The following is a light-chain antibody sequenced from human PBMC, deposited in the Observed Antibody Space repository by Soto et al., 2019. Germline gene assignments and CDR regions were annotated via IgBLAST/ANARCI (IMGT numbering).Light chain of an antibody. V-gene: IGKV1-5*01. CDR1: QSISSW. J-gene: IGKJ1*01. CDR3: QQYNSYAWT. Sequence: DIQMTQSPSTLSASVGDRVTITCRASQSISSWLAWYQQKPGKAPKLLIYDASSLESGVPSRFSGSGSGTEFTLTISSLQTDDFATYYCQQYNSYAWTFGQGTKVEIK. CDR2: DAS.